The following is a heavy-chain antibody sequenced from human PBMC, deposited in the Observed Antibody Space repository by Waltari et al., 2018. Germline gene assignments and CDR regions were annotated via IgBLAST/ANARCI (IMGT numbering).Heavy chain of an antibody. CDR1: GGPISSSSHY. Sequence: QLQLQESGPGLVKPSETLSLTCTVSGGPISSSSHYWGWIRQPPGKGLEWIGSINYIGNTYHNPSLKSRVTISVDTSKNQFSLKMNSVTATDMAVYYCARRARAGSGVYYFDSWGQGTLVTVSS. CDR2: INYIGNT. CDR3: ARRARAGSGVYYFDS. V-gene: IGHV4-39*01. J-gene: IGHJ4*02. D-gene: IGHD3-3*01.